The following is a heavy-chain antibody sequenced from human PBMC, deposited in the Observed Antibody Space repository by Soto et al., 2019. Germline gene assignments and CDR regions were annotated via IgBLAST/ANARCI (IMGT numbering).Heavy chain of an antibody. Sequence: EVQLVESGGGLVQPGGSLRLSCAASGFTFSSYWMSWVRQAPGKGLEWVANIKQDGSEKYYVDSVKGRFTISRDNAKNSLYPQMNSLRAEDTAVYYCAREYDYIWGSYRFEFDYWGQGTLVTVSS. V-gene: IGHV3-7*01. CDR3: AREYDYIWGSYRFEFDY. J-gene: IGHJ4*02. CDR2: IKQDGSEK. CDR1: GFTFSSYW. D-gene: IGHD3-16*02.